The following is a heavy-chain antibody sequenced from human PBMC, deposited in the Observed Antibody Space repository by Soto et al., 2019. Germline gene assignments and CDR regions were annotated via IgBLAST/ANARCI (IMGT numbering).Heavy chain of an antibody. V-gene: IGHV1-69*02. J-gene: IGHJ3*02. CDR1: GGTFSSYT. Sequence: ASVKVSCKASGGTFSSYTISWVRQAPGQGLEWMRRIIPILGIANYAQKFQGRVTITADKSTSTAYMELSSLRSEDTAVYYCARVNVLMVYAAPGPLEAFDIWGQGTMVTVSS. D-gene: IGHD2-8*01. CDR3: ARVNVLMVYAAPGPLEAFDI. CDR2: IIPILGIA.